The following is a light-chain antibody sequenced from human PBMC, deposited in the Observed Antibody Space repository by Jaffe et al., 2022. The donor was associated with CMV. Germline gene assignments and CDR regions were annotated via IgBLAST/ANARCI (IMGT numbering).Light chain of an antibody. V-gene: IGKV3-20*01. CDR2: GAS. CDR1: QSVSSSY. J-gene: IGKJ1*01. Sequence: EIVLTQSPGTLSLSPGERATLSCRASQSVSSSYLAWYQQKRGQAPRLLIHGASRRATGIPDRFSGSGSGTDFTLTISRLEPDDFAVYYCQRFGTFGQGTKVEIK. CDR3: QRFGT.